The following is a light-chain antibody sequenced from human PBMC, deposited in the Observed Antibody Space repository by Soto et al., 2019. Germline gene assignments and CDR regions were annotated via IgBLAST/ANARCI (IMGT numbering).Light chain of an antibody. Sequence: QSALTQPASVSGSPGQSITISWTGTSSDVGGYNYVSWYQQHPGKAPKLMIYDVSNRPSGVSNRFSGSKSGNTASLTISGLQAEDEADYYCSSYTSSRGVVFGGGTKLTVL. J-gene: IGLJ2*01. CDR1: SSDVGGYNY. CDR2: DVS. V-gene: IGLV2-14*01. CDR3: SSYTSSRGVV.